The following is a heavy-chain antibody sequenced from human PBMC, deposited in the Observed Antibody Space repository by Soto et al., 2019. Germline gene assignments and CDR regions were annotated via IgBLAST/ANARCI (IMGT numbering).Heavy chain of an antibody. CDR3: ARHDGPGIAAAGFDY. V-gene: IGHV5-10-1*01. CDR2: IDPSDSYT. J-gene: IGHJ4*02. D-gene: IGHD6-13*01. CDR1: GYSFTSYW. Sequence: PGESLKISCKGSGYSFTSYWISWVRQMPGKGLEWMGRIDPSDSYTNYSPSFQGHVTISADKSISTAYLQWSSLKASDTAMYYCARHDGPGIAAAGFDYWGQGTLVTVSS.